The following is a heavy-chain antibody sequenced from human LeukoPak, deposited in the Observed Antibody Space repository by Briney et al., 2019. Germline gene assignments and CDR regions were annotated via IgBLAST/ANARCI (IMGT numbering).Heavy chain of an antibody. V-gene: IGHV3-21*01. CDR3: ARPYVYSGSYYAFDI. Sequence: GGSLRLSCAASGFPFSSYAMNWVRQAPGKGLEWVSSISSSSSYIYYADSVKGRFTISRDNAKNSLYLQMNSLRAEDTAVYYCARPYVYSGSYYAFDIWGQGTMVTVSS. J-gene: IGHJ3*02. CDR2: ISSSSSYI. CDR1: GFPFSSYA. D-gene: IGHD1-26*01.